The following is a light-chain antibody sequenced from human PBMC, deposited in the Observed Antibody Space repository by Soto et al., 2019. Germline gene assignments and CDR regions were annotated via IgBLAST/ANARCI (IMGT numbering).Light chain of an antibody. Sequence: QSVLTQPASVSGSPGQSITISCTGTSGDSGGYNYVSWYQQHPGKAPKLLISEVTNRPSGVSNRFSGSKSGNTASLTISGLQAEDEADYYCSSYTTNITPVVFGGGTKVTVL. CDR3: SSYTTNITPVV. J-gene: IGLJ2*01. CDR2: EVT. CDR1: SGDSGGYNY. V-gene: IGLV2-14*01.